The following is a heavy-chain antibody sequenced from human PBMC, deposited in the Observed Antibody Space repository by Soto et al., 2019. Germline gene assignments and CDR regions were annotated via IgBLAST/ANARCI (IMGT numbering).Heavy chain of an antibody. J-gene: IGHJ4*02. D-gene: IGHD1-26*01. Sequence: ESGGGVVQPGRSLRLSCVASGFTFSSYGMHWVRQAPGKGLEWVAIISYDGSNTYYADSVKGRFTIFRDNSKNTLYLQMNSLRAEDTSVYYCAKEGGLSGSYYISSSYYFDYWGQGTLVTVSS. V-gene: IGHV3-30*18. CDR1: GFTFSSYG. CDR3: AKEGGLSGSYYISSSYYFDY. CDR2: ISYDGSNT.